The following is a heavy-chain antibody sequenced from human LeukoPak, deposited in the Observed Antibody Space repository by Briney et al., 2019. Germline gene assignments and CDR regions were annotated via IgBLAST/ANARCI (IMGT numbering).Heavy chain of an antibody. J-gene: IGHJ4*02. CDR1: GFTFSSYG. V-gene: IGHV3-30*18. D-gene: IGHD6-13*01. CDR2: ISYDGSNK. CDR3: AKDRSAAAGTKWYFDY. Sequence: PGGSLRLSCAASGFTFSSYGMHWVRQAPGKGLEWVAVISYDGSNKYYADSVKGRFTISRDNSKNTLYLQMNSLRAEDTAVYYCAKDRSAAAGTKWYFDYWGQGTLVTVSS.